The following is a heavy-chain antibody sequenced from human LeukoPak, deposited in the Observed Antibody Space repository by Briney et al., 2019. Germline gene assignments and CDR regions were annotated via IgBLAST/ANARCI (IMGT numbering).Heavy chain of an antibody. V-gene: IGHV3-23*01. Sequence: GGSLRLSCAASGFTFSSYAMSWVRQAPGKGLGWVSAISGSGYSTYCADSVKGRFTISRDNSKNPLYLQMNSLRAEDTAVYYCAKEAGYSGYDYPDYWGQGTLVTVSS. J-gene: IGHJ4*02. CDR2: ISGSGYST. CDR1: GFTFSSYA. D-gene: IGHD5-12*01. CDR3: AKEAGYSGYDYPDY.